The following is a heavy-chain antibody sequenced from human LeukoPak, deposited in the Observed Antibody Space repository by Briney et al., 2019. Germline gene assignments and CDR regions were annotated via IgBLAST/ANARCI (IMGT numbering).Heavy chain of an antibody. CDR1: GFTFSSYA. V-gene: IGHV3-64*01. CDR2: ISSNGGST. J-gene: IGHJ4*01. CDR3: ARGLVAAAGTDFDY. D-gene: IGHD6-13*01. Sequence: GGSLRLSCAGTGFTFSSYAMHWVRQAPGKGLEYVSAISSNGGSTYYANSVKGRFTISRDNSKNTLYLQMGSLRAEDMAVYYCARGLVAAAGTDFDYWGQEPWSPSPQ.